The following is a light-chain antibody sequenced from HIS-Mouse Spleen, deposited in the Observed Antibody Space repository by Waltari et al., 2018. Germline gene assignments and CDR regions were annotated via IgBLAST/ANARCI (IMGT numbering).Light chain of an antibody. V-gene: IGLV8-61*01. CDR1: PGSVSTSSY. J-gene: IGLJ3*02. CDR3: VLYMGSGISWV. CDR2: STN. Sequence: QTVVTQEPSFSVSPGGTGPLTCGLSPGSVSTSSYSNWYQQTPGQAPRTLIYSTNTRSSGVPDRFSGSILGNKAALTITGAQADDESDYYCVLYMGSGISWVFGGGTKLTVL.